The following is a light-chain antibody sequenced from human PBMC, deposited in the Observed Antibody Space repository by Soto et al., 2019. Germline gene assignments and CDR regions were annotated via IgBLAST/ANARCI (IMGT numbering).Light chain of an antibody. CDR3: VSYTTRASYV. CDR1: SSDVGNYIF. V-gene: IGLV2-14*01. Sequence: QSALTQPAYVSGSPGQSITISCTGTSSDVGNYIFVSWYRQHPGKAPKLMIYDINNRPSGVSNRFSGSKSGNTASLTISGLQAEDEADYYCVSYTTRASYVFGTGTKVTVL. CDR2: DIN. J-gene: IGLJ1*01.